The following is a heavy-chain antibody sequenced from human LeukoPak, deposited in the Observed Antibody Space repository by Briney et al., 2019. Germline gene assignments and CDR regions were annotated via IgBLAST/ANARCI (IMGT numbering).Heavy chain of an antibody. D-gene: IGHD3-10*01. CDR1: GGSLSSSNW. Sequence: SGTLSLTCAVSGGSLSSSNWWSWVRQPPGKGLEWIGEIYHSGSTNYNPSLKSRVTISVDKSKNQFSLKLSSVTAADTAVYYCARYTMVRGVIISTPSYYFDYWGQGTLVTVSS. CDR2: IYHSGST. V-gene: IGHV4-4*02. CDR3: ARYTMVRGVIISTPSYYFDY. J-gene: IGHJ4*02.